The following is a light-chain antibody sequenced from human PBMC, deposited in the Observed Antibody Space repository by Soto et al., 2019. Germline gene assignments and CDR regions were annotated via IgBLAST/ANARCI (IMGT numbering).Light chain of an antibody. J-gene: IGLJ1*01. CDR3: AAWDDSLNGPYV. CDR2: SNN. Sequence: QSVLTQPPSASGTPGQRVTISCSGSSSNIGSNTVNWYQQLPGTAPKLLIYSNNQRPSGVPDRFSGSKSGTSASLAISGLQSEDDAEYYCAAWDDSLNGPYVFGTGTKVTVL. V-gene: IGLV1-44*01. CDR1: SSNIGSNT.